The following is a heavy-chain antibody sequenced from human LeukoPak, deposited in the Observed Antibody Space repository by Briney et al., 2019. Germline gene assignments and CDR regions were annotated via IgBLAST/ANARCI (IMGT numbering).Heavy chain of an antibody. CDR2: ISWNSGNI. CDR3: TKGYCISTSCFTDY. J-gene: IGHJ4*02. Sequence: GGSLRLSCAASGFTFDDYAMHWVRQAPGKGLEWVSGISWNSGNIGYADSVKGRFTISRYNAKNSLYLQMNSLRAEDTALYYCTKGYCISTSCFTDYWGQGTLVTVSS. CDR1: GFTFDDYA. D-gene: IGHD2-2*02. V-gene: IGHV3-9*01.